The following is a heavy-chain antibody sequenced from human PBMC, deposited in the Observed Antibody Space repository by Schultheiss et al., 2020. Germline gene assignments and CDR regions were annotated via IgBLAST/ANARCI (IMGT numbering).Heavy chain of an antibody. CDR3: AREAPLYYYDSSGYYRSYYYYYMDV. CDR1: GGSISSGDYY. J-gene: IGHJ6*03. D-gene: IGHD3-22*01. CDR2: IYYSGST. Sequence: SETLSLTCTVSGGSISSGDYYWSWIRQPPGKGLEWIGYIYYSGSTYYNPSLKSRVTISVDTSKNQFSLKLSSVTAADTAVYYCAREAPLYYYDSSGYYRSYYYYYMDVWGKGTTVTVSS. V-gene: IGHV4-30-4*01.